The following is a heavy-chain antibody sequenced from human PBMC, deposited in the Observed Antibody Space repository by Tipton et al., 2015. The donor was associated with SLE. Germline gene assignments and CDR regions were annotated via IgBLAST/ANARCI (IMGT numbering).Heavy chain of an antibody. J-gene: IGHJ4*01. CDR2: IYFTGST. CDR1: GGSIRSSGYY. CDR3: ARMYAGVGAIQFFQY. Sequence: TLSLTCTVSGGSIRSSGYYWSWIRQHPGKGLEWIGYIYFTGSTHYNPSLKSRVTISVDTSKNQFSLNLSSVTAADTAVYYCARMYAGVGAIQFFQYWGQGTQVTVSS. D-gene: IGHD1-26*01. V-gene: IGHV4-31*03.